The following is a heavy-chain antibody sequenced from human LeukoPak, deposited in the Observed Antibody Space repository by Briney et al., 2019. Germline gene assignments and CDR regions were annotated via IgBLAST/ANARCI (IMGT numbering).Heavy chain of an antibody. CDR2: IYTSGST. CDR1: GGSISSYY. Sequence: SETLSLTCTVSGGSISSYYWSWIRKPAGKGLEWNGRIYTSGSTNYNPSLKSRVTMSVDTSKNQFSLKLSSVTAADTAVYYCARDLIHCSGGSCYSNWFDPWGQGTLVTVSS. J-gene: IGHJ5*02. V-gene: IGHV4-4*07. D-gene: IGHD2-15*01. CDR3: ARDLIHCSGGSCYSNWFDP.